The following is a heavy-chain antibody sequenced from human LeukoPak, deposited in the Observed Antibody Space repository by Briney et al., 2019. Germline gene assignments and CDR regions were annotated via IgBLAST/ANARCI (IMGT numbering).Heavy chain of an antibody. D-gene: IGHD3-10*01. CDR1: GGSISSGDYY. J-gene: IGHJ5*02. Sequence: QTSQTLSLTCTVSGGSISSGDYYWSWLRQPPGKGLEWIGYIYYSGSTYYNPSLKSRVTISVDTSKNQFSLKLSSVTAADTAVYYCARDGWFGELFWFDPWGQGTLVTVSS. CDR2: IYYSGST. V-gene: IGHV4-30-4*01. CDR3: ARDGWFGELFWFDP.